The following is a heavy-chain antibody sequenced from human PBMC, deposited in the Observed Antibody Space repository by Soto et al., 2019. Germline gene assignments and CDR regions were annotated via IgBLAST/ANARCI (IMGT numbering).Heavy chain of an antibody. Sequence: QVQLQESGPGLVKPSQTLSLTCTVSGGSISSGDYYWSWIRQPPGKVLEWIGYIYYSGSTYYNPSLKSRVTISVDTSQNQFSLKLSSMTAADTAVYYCARDLSMTTVTSYYYYGMDVWGQGTTVTGSS. D-gene: IGHD4-4*01. CDR1: GGSISSGDYY. CDR2: IYYSGST. V-gene: IGHV4-30-4*01. J-gene: IGHJ6*02. CDR3: ARDLSMTTVTSYYYYGMDV.